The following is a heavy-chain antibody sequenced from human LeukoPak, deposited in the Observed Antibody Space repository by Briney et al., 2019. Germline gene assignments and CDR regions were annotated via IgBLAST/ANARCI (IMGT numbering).Heavy chain of an antibody. CDR2: ISYDGSNK. CDR3: AKDGNYGDYGKDY. J-gene: IGHJ4*02. Sequence: GRSLRLSCAASRFTFSSYGMHWVRQAPGKGLEWVAVISYDGSNKYYADSAKGRFTISRDNSKNTLYLQMNSLRAEDTAVYYCAKDGNYGDYGKDYWGQGTLVTVSS. CDR1: RFTFSSYG. D-gene: IGHD4-17*01. V-gene: IGHV3-30*18.